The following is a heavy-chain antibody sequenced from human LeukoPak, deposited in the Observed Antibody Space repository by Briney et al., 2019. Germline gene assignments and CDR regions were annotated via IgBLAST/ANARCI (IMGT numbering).Heavy chain of an antibody. CDR1: GGSISISSHY. CDR2: IYYSGNT. J-gene: IGHJ6*03. D-gene: IGHD6-13*01. Sequence: PSETLSLTCTVSGGSISISSHYWVWIRQPPGKGLEWIGSIYYSGNTYYNPSLKSRVTISVDTYKNQFSLKLSSVTAADTALYYCARGVRDVAAPLYYMDVWGKGTTVTVSS. V-gene: IGHV4-39*07. CDR3: ARGVRDVAAPLYYMDV.